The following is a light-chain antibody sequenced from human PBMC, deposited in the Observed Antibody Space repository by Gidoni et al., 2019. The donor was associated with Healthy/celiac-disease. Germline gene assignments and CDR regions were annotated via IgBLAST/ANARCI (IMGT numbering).Light chain of an antibody. CDR3: QQRSNWPFT. V-gene: IGKV3-11*01. CDR1: QRVSSY. J-gene: IGKJ4*01. CDR2: DAS. Sequence: EIVLTQSPATLSLSPGERATLSCRASQRVSSYLACYHQNPGQAPRFLIYDASNRATGIPARFSGSGSGTDFTLTISSLEPEEFAVYYCQQRSNWPFTFGGGTKVEIK.